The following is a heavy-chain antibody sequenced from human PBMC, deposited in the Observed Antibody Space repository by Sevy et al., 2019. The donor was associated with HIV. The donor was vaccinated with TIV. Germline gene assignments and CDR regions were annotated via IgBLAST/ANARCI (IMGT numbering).Heavy chain of an antibody. CDR1: GYTFTGYY. CDR2: INPNSGGT. Sequence: ASVKVSCKASGYTFTGYYMHWVRQAPGQGLEWMGWINPNSGGTNYAQKFQGRVTMTRDTAISTAYMELIRLRSDDTAVYYCASVLTQSSDYDERLYAFDIWGQGTMVTVSS. CDR3: ASVLTQSSDYDERLYAFDI. V-gene: IGHV1-2*02. D-gene: IGHD4-17*01. J-gene: IGHJ3*02.